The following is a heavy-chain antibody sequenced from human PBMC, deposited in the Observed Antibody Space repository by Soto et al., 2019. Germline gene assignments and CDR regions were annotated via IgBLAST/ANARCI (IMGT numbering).Heavy chain of an antibody. D-gene: IGHD2-15*01. CDR2: INPSGGST. V-gene: IGHV1-46*01. CDR3: AGGVVVAAGDSFDI. CDR1: GYTFTSYY. J-gene: IGHJ3*02. Sequence: QVQLVQSGAEVKKPGASVKVSCKASGYTFTSYYMHWVRQAPGQGLEWMGIINPSGGSTSYAQKFQGRVTXXRXTXXSTGYMERSRLRSEDTAVYYCAGGVVVAAGDSFDIWGQGTMVTVSS.